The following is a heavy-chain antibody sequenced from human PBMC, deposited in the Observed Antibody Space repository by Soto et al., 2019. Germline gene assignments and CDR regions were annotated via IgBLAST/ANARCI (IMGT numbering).Heavy chain of an antibody. J-gene: IGHJ5*02. V-gene: IGHV4-31*03. D-gene: IGHD1-20*01. Sequence: NPSETLSLTCSVSGAALNSGNYYWSWIRQVPGKGLEWIGHIYVTGAVDYNPSLRDRITISQDTSERQFSLNLRLVTAADTAVYYCARLRIATNNYKWFDPWGLGTLVTVSS. CDR3: ARLRIATNNYKWFDP. CDR1: GAALNSGNYY. CDR2: IYVTGAV.